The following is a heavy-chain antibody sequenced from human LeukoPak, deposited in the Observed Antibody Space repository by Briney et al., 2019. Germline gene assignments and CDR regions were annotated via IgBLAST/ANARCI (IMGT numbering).Heavy chain of an antibody. CDR1: GYTFTGYY. CDR2: INPNSGGT. CDR3: ARDRYCSSTSCYVGFDY. D-gene: IGHD2-2*01. Sequence: AASVKVSCKASGYTFTGYYMHWVRQAPGQGLEWMGWINPNSGGTNYAQKFQGRVTMTRDTSISTAHMELSRLRSDDTAVYYCARDRYCSSTSCYVGFDYWGQGTLVTVSS. V-gene: IGHV1-2*02. J-gene: IGHJ4*02.